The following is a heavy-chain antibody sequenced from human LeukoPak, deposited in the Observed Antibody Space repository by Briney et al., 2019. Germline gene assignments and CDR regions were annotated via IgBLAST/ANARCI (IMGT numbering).Heavy chain of an antibody. D-gene: IGHD2-2*01. V-gene: IGHV1-24*01. CDR3: ARGGGRYCSSTSCYNWFDP. J-gene: IGHJ5*02. Sequence: ASVNVSCKVSGYTLTELSMHWVRQAPGKGLERMGGFDPEDGETIYAQKFQGRVTMTRDTSTSTVYMELSSLRSEDTAVYYCARGGGRYCSSTSCYNWFDPWGQGTLVTVSS. CDR1: GYTLTELS. CDR2: FDPEDGET.